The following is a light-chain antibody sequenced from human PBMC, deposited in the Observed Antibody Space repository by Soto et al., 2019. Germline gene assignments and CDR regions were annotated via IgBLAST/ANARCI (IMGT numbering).Light chain of an antibody. CDR2: GAS. V-gene: IGKV3-20*01. Sequence: ESVLTQSPGTLSLPPGERATLSCRASQSFSSSYLAWYQQKPGQAPRLLIYGASSRATGIPDRFSGSGSGTDFTLTISRLEPEDFAVYYCQQYGGSEITFGQGTRLEIK. J-gene: IGKJ5*01. CDR3: QQYGGSEIT. CDR1: QSFSSSY.